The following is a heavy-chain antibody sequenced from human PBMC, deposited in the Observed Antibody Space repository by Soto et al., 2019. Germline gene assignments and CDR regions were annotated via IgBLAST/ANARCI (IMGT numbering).Heavy chain of an antibody. CDR2: IYYSGST. J-gene: IGHJ4*02. Sequence: PSETLSLTCTVSGGSISSGGYYWSWIRQHPGKGLEWIGYIYYSGSTYYNPSLKSRVTISVDTSKNQFSLKLSSVTAADTAVYYCAIDFRPSDSSGYYYIDYWGQGTLVTVSS. CDR1: GGSISSGGYY. V-gene: IGHV4-31*03. D-gene: IGHD3-22*01. CDR3: AIDFRPSDSSGYYYIDY.